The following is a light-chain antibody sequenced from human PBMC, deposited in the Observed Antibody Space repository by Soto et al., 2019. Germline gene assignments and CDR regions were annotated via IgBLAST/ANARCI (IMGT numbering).Light chain of an antibody. Sequence: EIVLTQSPATLSLSPGERATLSCRASQSVSSYLAWYQQKPGQAPRLLIYDASNRATGIPARFSGSGSGTDFTLTISSLESEDFAVYYCQQRSNWPRWTFGQGTKVEIK. CDR1: QSVSSY. CDR3: QQRSNWPRWT. J-gene: IGKJ1*01. V-gene: IGKV3-11*01. CDR2: DAS.